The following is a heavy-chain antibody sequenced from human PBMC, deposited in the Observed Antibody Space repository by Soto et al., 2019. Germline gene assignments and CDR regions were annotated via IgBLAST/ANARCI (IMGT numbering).Heavy chain of an antibody. Sequence: VQHVQSGAEATRPGASVKVSCMVSAYSSTDYTIHWVRQAPGQRLEWMGWINAGDGNARYSQTFQGRVTITRDKSARTVYLELSSPMSEDTAVYYCARWAGETSDWSGPYDFWGQGTLVTVSS. V-gene: IGHV1-3*01. D-gene: IGHD6-19*01. CDR3: ARWAGETSDWSGPYDF. J-gene: IGHJ4*02. CDR2: INAGDGNA. CDR1: AYSSTDYT.